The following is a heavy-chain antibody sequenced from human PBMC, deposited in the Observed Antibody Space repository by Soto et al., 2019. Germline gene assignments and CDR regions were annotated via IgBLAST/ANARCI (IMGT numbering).Heavy chain of an antibody. V-gene: IGHV3-23*01. CDR1: GFTFSSYA. CDR3: AKLTAA. CDR2: ITSSGGGT. J-gene: IGHJ4*02. Sequence: GGSLRLSCAASGFTFSSYAMSWVRQAPGKGLEWVSSITSSGGGTYYADSVKGRFTVSRDNSKNTVYLQMNSLRDEDTAVYYCAKLTAAWGQGTLVTVSS. D-gene: IGHD6-13*01.